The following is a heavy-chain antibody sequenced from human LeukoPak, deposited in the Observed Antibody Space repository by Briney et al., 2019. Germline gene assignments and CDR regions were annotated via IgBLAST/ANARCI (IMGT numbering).Heavy chain of an antibody. CDR3: ARVGIVVLSGYGMDV. CDR1: GFTFSSYA. V-gene: IGHV3-30-3*01. J-gene: IGHJ6*02. Sequence: PGGSLRLSCAASGFTFSSYAMHWVRQAPGKGLEWVAVISYDGSNKYYADSVKGRFTISRDNSKNTLYLQMNRLRAEDTAVYYCARVGIVVLSGYGMDVWGQGTTVTVSS. CDR2: ISYDGSNK. D-gene: IGHD2-2*01.